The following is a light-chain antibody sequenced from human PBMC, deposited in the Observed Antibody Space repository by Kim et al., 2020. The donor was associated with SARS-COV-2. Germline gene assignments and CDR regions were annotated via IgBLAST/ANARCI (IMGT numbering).Light chain of an antibody. J-gene: IGLJ3*02. CDR3: QTWATGVQ. Sequence: GASVKLTCTLANGDSNGAIAGHQQQPGKGPRYLMKINSGDSPSKGDGIPDRFSGSRSGADRYLTISSLQAEDEAVYYCQTWATGVQFGGGTKLTVL. V-gene: IGLV4-69*01. CDR1: NGDSNGA. CDR2: INSGDSP.